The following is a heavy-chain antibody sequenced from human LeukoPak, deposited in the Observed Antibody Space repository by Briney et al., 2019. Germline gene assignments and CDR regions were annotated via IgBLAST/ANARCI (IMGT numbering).Heavy chain of an antibody. CDR1: GYSFTSYW. D-gene: IGHD2-2*01. J-gene: IGHJ2*01. Sequence: GESLKISCKGSGYSFTSYWIGWVRQMPEKGLEWMGIIYHGDSDTRYSPSFQGQVTISADKSISTAYLQWSSLKASDTAMYYCARQKDIVVVPAAMHWYFDLWGRGTLLSVSS. CDR3: ARQKDIVVVPAAMHWYFDL. CDR2: IYHGDSDT. V-gene: IGHV5-51*01.